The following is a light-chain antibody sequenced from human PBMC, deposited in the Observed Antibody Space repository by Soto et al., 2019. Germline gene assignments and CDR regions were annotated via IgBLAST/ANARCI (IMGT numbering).Light chain of an antibody. CDR3: SSYTADRTLV. CDR2: DV. J-gene: IGLJ2*01. CDR1: SSDIGSYDY. V-gene: IGLV2-14*03. Sequence: QSVLSQPASVSGSPGQSITISCTGTSSDIGSYDYVSWYQQHPPKAPKLIIYDVSRPSGVSSRFSGSKSGITASLTISGRQTGDEADYYCSSYTADRTLVFGGGTKLTVL.